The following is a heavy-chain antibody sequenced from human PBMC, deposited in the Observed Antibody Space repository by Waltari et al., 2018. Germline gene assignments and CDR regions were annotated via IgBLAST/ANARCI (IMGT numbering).Heavy chain of an antibody. CDR1: GFTFSTFW. D-gene: IGHD1-7*01. CDR2: IKQDESVK. CDR3: TRGGNSLWDY. Sequence: EVQLVESGGGLVQPGGSLRLSCAASGFTFSTFWMHWVRQAPGKGLECVANIKQDESVKYHGDSVKGRFTISRDNAKNSLYLQMNSRRAEDTAVYYCTRGGNSLWDYWGQGTLVTVSS. J-gene: IGHJ4*02. V-gene: IGHV3-7*01.